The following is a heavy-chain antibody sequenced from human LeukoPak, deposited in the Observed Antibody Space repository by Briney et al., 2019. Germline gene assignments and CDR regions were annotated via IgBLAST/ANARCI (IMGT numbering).Heavy chain of an antibody. V-gene: IGHV3-49*04. D-gene: IGHD3-16*01. CDR2: IRSKAYGGTT. CDR1: EFTFGGYA. Sequence: GGSLRLSCTASEFTFGGYAMSWVRQAPGKGLEWVGFIRSKAYGGTTEYAASVKGRFTISRDDSKGIAYLQMNSLNTEDTAIYYCTRDGPFGGNSYFDYWGQGTLVTVSS. CDR3: TRDGPFGGNSYFDY. J-gene: IGHJ4*02.